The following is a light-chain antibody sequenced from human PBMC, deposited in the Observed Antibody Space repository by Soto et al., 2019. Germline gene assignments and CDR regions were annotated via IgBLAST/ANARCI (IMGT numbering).Light chain of an antibody. V-gene: IGKV3-20*01. J-gene: IGKJ4*01. Sequence: EIVLTQSLGTLSLSPGERATLSCRASQSVSSSYLAWYQQKPVQAPRLLIYGTSRRATGIPDRYSGSGSGTDFTSTISRLEPDGFTVYYCQKFDTFLTFGGVTIVDIK. CDR1: QSVSSSY. CDR3: QKFDTFLT. CDR2: GTS.